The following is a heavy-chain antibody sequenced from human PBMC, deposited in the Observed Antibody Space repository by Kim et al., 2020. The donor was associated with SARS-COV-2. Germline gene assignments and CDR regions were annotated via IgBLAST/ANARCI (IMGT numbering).Heavy chain of an antibody. Sequence: SETLSLTCTVSGGSISSSSYYWGWIRQPPGKGLEWIGSIYYSGSTYYNPSLKSRVTISVDTSKNQFSLKLSSVTAADTAVYYCARQCDSSSFTGRLPPDNWFDPWGQGTLVTVSS. V-gene: IGHV4-39*01. CDR2: IYYSGST. CDR1: GGSISSSSYY. D-gene: IGHD6-6*01. J-gene: IGHJ5*02. CDR3: ARQCDSSSFTGRLPPDNWFDP.